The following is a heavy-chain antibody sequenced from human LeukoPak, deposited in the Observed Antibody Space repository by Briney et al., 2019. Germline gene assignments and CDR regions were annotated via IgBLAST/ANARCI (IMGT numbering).Heavy chain of an antibody. CDR1: GGSISSSN. J-gene: IGHJ4*02. Sequence: ETLSLTCAVSGGSISSSNWWSWVRQAPGKGPEWVSYFNNVDKTIQYADSVKGRFTISSDNAKNSLYLQMNSLRAEDTAVYFCVRDHNYAFDYWGQGTLVTVSS. D-gene: IGHD5-18*01. CDR2: FNNVDKTI. CDR3: VRDHNYAFDY. V-gene: IGHV3-48*01.